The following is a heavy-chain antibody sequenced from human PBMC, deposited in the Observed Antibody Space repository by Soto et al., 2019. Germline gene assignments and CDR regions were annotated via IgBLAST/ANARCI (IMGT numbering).Heavy chain of an antibody. D-gene: IGHD3-16*01. CDR3: VRGGKTAGAFDI. CDR2: IWNDGNKK. J-gene: IGHJ3*02. Sequence: QVQLVESGGGVVQPGRSLRLSCAASGFTFSNYGMHWVRQAPGKGLEWVAVIWNDGNKKYYADSVKGRFTISRDNSENTLFLQMNSLTAEDTAVYYGVRGGKTAGAFDIWGQGTMVTVSS. V-gene: IGHV3-33*01. CDR1: GFTFSNYG.